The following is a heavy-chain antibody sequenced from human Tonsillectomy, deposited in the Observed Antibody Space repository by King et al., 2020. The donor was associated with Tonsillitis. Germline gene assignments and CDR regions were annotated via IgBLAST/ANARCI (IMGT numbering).Heavy chain of an antibody. CDR3: ARIRAGLLSGPEVYYFDY. V-gene: IGHV2-70*11. J-gene: IGHJ4*02. Sequence: TLKESGPALVKPTQTLTLTCTFSGFSLSTTGMCVSWIRQPPGKALEWLARIDWDDDKYYSTSLKTRLTISKDTSKNQVVLTMTNMDPVDTATYYCARIRAGLLSGPEVYYFDYWGQGTLVTVSS. CDR1: GFSLSTTGMC. D-gene: IGHD1-26*01. CDR2: IDWDDDK.